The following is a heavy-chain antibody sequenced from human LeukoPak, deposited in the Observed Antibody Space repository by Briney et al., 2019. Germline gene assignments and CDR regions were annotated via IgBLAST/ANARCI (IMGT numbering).Heavy chain of an antibody. Sequence: PSETLSLTCTVSGGSISSSSYYWGWLRQPPGMGLEWLGSIYYSGSTYYNPSLKSRVTISVDTSKNQFSLKLSSVTAADTAVYYCARQDGDYHFDYWGQGTLVTVSS. J-gene: IGHJ4*02. CDR1: GGSISSSSYY. D-gene: IGHD4-17*01. V-gene: IGHV4-39*01. CDR2: IYYSGST. CDR3: ARQDGDYHFDY.